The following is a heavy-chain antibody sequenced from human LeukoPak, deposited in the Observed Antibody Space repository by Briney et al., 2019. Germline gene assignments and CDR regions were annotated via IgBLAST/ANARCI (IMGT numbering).Heavy chain of an antibody. J-gene: IGHJ4*02. D-gene: IGHD3-22*01. CDR2: VNHSGST. Sequence: SETLSLTCSAYGGSFGGYFWSWIRQPPGEGLEWIGEVNHSGSTNYNPSLKSRVTISVDTSRTQFSLNLRSVTAADTAVYYCARGPPLAYYGTGGYYFFDYWGQGILVTVSP. V-gene: IGHV4-34*01. CDR1: GGSFGGYF. CDR3: ARGPPLAYYGTGGYYFFDY.